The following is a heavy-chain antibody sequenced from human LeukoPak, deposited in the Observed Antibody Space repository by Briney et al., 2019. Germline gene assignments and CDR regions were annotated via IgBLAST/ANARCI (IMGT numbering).Heavy chain of an antibody. CDR1: GFTFSSYA. V-gene: IGHV3-21*01. CDR2: ISGSGSYM. Sequence: GGSLRLSCAASGFTFSSYAMSWVRQAPGKGLEWVSSISGSGSYMYYADSMKGRFTISRDNAKNSLYLQMNSLRAEDTAMYYCARDYYGDYYFDYWGQGTLVTVSS. J-gene: IGHJ4*02. CDR3: ARDYYGDYYFDY. D-gene: IGHD4-17*01.